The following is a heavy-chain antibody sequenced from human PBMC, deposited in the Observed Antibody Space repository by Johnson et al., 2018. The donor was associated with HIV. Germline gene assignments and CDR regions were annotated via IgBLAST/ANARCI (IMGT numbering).Heavy chain of an antibody. CDR3: AKGRDSSGFGAFDI. Sequence: QVHLVESGGGLVKPGGSLRLSCAASEFTYSDLYINWIRQPPGKGLEWVSSISATGITLYYADSVKGRFTISTDNAKNSLYLQMNSLRPEDTAVYYCAKGRDSSGFGAFDIWGQGTMVTVSS. CDR1: EFTYSDLY. D-gene: IGHD3-22*01. J-gene: IGHJ3*02. CDR2: ISATGITL. V-gene: IGHV3-11*04.